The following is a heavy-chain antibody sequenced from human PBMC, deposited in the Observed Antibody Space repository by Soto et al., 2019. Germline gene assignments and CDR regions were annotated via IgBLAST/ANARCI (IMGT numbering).Heavy chain of an antibody. D-gene: IGHD6-19*01. CDR3: ARAGARQWLVHGAFDI. CDR1: GFTFSDYY. Sequence: GGSLRLSCAASGFTFSDYYMSWIRQAPGKGLEWVSYISSSGSTIYYADSVKGRFTISRDNAKNSLYLQMNSLRAEDTAVYYCARAGARQWLVHGAFDIWGQGTMVTVSS. V-gene: IGHV3-11*01. CDR2: ISSSGSTI. J-gene: IGHJ3*02.